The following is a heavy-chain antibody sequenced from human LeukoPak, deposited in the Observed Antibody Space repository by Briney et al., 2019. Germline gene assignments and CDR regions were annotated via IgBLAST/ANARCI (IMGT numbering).Heavy chain of an antibody. Sequence: PSETLSLTCTVSGGSISSSSDYWGWIRQPPGTGLEWIGSIYYSGSTYNNPSLKSRVTISVDTSKNQFSLKLSSVTAADTAVYYCARVRGSVHRLIDYWGQGTLVTVSS. CDR2: IYYSGST. D-gene: IGHD2-8*01. J-gene: IGHJ4*02. V-gene: IGHV4-39*07. CDR1: GGSISSSSDY. CDR3: ARVRGSVHRLIDY.